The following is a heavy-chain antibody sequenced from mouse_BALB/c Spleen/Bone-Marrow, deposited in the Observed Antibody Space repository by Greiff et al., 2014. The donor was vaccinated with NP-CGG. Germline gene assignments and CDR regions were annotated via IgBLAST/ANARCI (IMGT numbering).Heavy chain of an antibody. Sequence: EVKLMESGGGLVQPGGSLRLSCTTSGFTFTDYFMTWVRQPPGKALEWLGFIRNKPNGYTTEYNPSVKGRFTISRDNSQGILYLQMNTLRAEDSAIYYCARDYSGYFGFWGQGTTLTVSS. CDR2: IRNKPNGYTT. CDR1: GFTFTDYF. D-gene: IGHD5-1*01. J-gene: IGHJ2*01. CDR3: ARDYSGYFGF. V-gene: IGHV7-3*02.